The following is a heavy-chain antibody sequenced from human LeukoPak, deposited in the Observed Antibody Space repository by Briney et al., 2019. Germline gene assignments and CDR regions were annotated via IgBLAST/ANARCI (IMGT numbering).Heavy chain of an antibody. J-gene: IGHJ6*03. V-gene: IGHV1-69*05. Sequence: SVKVSCKASGGTSSTYTFTWVRQAPGQGLEWVGGIMPLFRTANYAQKFQGRVSTTTDESTNTAYMELSSLRSEDTGMYYCARVNLYHFYLDVWGKGTSVTVSS. CDR1: GGTSSTYT. CDR2: IMPLFRTA. CDR3: ARVNLYHFYLDV.